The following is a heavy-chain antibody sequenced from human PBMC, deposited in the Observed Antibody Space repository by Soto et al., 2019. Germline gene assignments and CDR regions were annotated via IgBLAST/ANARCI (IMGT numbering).Heavy chain of an antibody. CDR3: ARESYYYDSSGYSANYFDY. V-gene: IGHV1-69*13. Sequence: ASVKVPCKASDRTFSSHAIRWVQRAAGQGHEGMGGFIPIFGTANYAQKFQGRVTIAADESTSTAYMELSSLRSEDTAVYYCARESYYYDSSGYSANYFDYWGQGTLVTVS. CDR1: DRTFSSHA. J-gene: IGHJ4*02. CDR2: FIPIFGTA. D-gene: IGHD3-22*01.